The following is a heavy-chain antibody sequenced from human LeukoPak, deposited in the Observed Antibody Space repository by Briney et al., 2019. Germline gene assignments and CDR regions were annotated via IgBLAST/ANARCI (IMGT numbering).Heavy chain of an antibody. Sequence: GGSLRLSCAASRFTFSSYDMNWVRQAPGKGLEWVSDISESGTTIYYADSVKGRFTISRDNTKNSLYLQMNSLRAEDTAIYYCARYSQWRAFDIWGQGTMVTVSS. V-gene: IGHV3-48*03. CDR2: ISESGTTI. J-gene: IGHJ3*02. CDR1: RFTFSSYD. CDR3: ARYSQWRAFDI. D-gene: IGHD6-19*01.